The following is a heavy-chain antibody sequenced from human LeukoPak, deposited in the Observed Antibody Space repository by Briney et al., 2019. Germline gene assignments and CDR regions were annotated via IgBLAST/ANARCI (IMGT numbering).Heavy chain of an antibody. D-gene: IGHD6-6*01. CDR2: INHSGST. CDR1: GGSFSGYY. V-gene: IGHV4-34*01. J-gene: IGHJ4*02. Sequence: SETLSLTCAVYGGSFSGYYWSWIRRPPGKGLEWIGEINHSGSTNYNPSLKSRVTISVDTSKNQFSLKLSSVTAADTAVYYCARSQMLVFDYWGQGTLVTVSS. CDR3: ARSQMLVFDY.